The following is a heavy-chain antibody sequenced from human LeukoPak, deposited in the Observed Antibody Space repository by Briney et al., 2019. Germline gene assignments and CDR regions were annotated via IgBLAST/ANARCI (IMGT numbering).Heavy chain of an antibody. CDR2: IGSSGYI. D-gene: IGHD6-13*01. CDR3: AKDRGSSWYETYYFDY. J-gene: IGHJ4*02. CDR1: GFSSSSYT. V-gene: IGHV3-21*01. Sequence: GSLRLSCAASGFSSSSYTVNWVRQAPGKGLEWVSSIGSSGYIYYADSVKGRFTISRDNSKNTLYLQMNSLRAEDTAVYYCAKDRGSSWYETYYFDYWGQGTLVTVSS.